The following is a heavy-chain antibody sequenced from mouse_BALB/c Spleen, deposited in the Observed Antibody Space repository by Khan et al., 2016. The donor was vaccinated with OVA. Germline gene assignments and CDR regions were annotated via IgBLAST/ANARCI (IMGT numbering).Heavy chain of an antibody. CDR2: ISTGDTYT. V-gene: IGHV5-9-3*01. J-gene: IGHJ1*01. CDR1: GFTFSTYA. D-gene: IGHD1-1*01. CDR3: ASPPITTVVATSYWFFDV. Sequence: VELVESGGGLVKSGGSLKLSCAASGFTFSTYAMSWVRQTPEKRLEWVATISTGDTYTYYPASVKGRFTISSDNAKNTLFLQMSSLRSENTAKYDCASPPITTVVATSYWFFDVWGAGTTVTVST.